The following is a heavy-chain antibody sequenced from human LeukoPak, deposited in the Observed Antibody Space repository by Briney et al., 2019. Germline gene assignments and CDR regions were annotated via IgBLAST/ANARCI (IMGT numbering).Heavy chain of an antibody. D-gene: IGHD6-6*01. CDR3: AKDSSSSDSGSDAFDI. J-gene: IGHJ3*02. CDR1: GLSFSPYW. CDR2: INSDATST. Sequence: GGSLRLSCAASGLSFSPYWMHWVRQAPGKGLVWVSHINSDATSTTYADSVKGRFTISRDNAKNTLYLQMNSLRAEDMALYYCAKDSSSSDSGSDAFDIWGQGTMVTVSS. V-gene: IGHV3-74*03.